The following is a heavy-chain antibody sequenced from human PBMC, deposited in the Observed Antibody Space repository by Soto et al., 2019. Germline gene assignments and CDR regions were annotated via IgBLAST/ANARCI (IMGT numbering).Heavy chain of an antibody. CDR3: ARDPPSYCSSTSCHNNWFDP. J-gene: IGHJ5*02. Sequence: QVQLVQSGAEVKKPGSSVKVSCKASGGTFSSYAISWVRQAPGXXXEWMGGIIPIFGTANYAQKFQGRVTITADESTSTAYMELSSLRSEDTAVYYCARDPPSYCSSTSCHNNWFDPWGQGTLVTVSS. D-gene: IGHD2-2*02. CDR1: GGTFSSYA. V-gene: IGHV1-69*01. CDR2: IIPIFGTA.